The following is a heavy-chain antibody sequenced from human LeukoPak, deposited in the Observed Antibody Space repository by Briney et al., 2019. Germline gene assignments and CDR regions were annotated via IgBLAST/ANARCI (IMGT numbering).Heavy chain of an antibody. J-gene: IGHJ2*01. CDR3: ASGMTIRYFDL. Sequence: SETLSLTCTVSGGSISSGGYSWSWIRQPPGKGLEWIGYIYHSGSTYYNPSLKSRVTISVDRSKNQFPLKLSSVTAADTAVYYCASGMTIRYFDLWGRGTLVTVSS. V-gene: IGHV4-30-2*01. D-gene: IGHD4/OR15-4a*01. CDR2: IYHSGST. CDR1: GGSISSGGYS.